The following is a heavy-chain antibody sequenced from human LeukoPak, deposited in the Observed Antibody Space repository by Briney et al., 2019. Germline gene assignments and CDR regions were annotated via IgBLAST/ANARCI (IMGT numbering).Heavy chain of an antibody. CDR1: GGSFSGYY. D-gene: IGHD6-19*01. J-gene: IGHJ1*01. V-gene: IGHV4-34*01. CDR2: INHSGST. CDR3: AREGPRYSGGWYRYFQH. Sequence: ETLSLTCAVYGGSFSGYYWSWIRQPPGKGLEWIGEINHSGSTNYNPSLKSRVTISVDTSKNQFTLKLSSVTAADTAVYYCAREGPRYSGGWYRYFQHWGQGTLVTVSS.